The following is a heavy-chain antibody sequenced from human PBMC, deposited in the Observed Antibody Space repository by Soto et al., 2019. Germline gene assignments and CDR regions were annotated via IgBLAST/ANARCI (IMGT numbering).Heavy chain of an antibody. CDR1: GGSISSSDYY. J-gene: IGHJ4*02. CDR2: IYYSGST. CDR3: ARVPFYDSSGRSYYFDY. V-gene: IGHV4-30-4*01. D-gene: IGHD3-22*01. Sequence: PSETLSLTCTVSGGSISSSDYYWSWTRQPPGKGLECIGYIYYSGSTYYNPSLKSRVTISVDTSKNQFSLKLSSVTAADTAVYYCARVPFYDSSGRSYYFDYWGQGTLVTVSS.